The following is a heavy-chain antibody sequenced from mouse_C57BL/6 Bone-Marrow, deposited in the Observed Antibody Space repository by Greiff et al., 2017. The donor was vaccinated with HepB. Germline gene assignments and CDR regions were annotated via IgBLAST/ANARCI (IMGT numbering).Heavy chain of an antibody. J-gene: IGHJ4*01. Sequence: EVQLQQSGAELVRPGASVKLSCTASGFNIQDDYMHWVKQRPEQGLEWIGWIDPENGDTEYASKFQGKATITADTSSNTAYLQLSSLTSEDTAVYYCTTWSSYAMDYWGQGTSVTVSS. CDR2: IDPENGDT. CDR1: GFNIQDDY. V-gene: IGHV14-4*01. D-gene: IGHD1-1*01. CDR3: TTWSSYAMDY.